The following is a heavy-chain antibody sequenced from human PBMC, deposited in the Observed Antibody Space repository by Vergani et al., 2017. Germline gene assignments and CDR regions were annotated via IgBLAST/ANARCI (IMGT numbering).Heavy chain of an antibody. Sequence: EVQLLESGGDLVQPGGSLRLSCAASGFTLNHYAMNWVRQAPGKGLEWVSGISGSGGSTYYAGSVKGRFTISRDSSKNTLYLQMNSLSAGDSAVYYCAKANPRNSGYDYLYYYHAMDVGGQGTTVTVSS. CDR1: GFTLNHYA. J-gene: IGHJ6*02. CDR2: ISGSGGST. D-gene: IGHD5-12*01. V-gene: IGHV3-23*01. CDR3: AKANPRNSGYDYLYYYHAMDV.